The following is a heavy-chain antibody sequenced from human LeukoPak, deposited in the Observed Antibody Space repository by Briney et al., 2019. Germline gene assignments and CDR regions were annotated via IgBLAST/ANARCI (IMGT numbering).Heavy chain of an antibody. CDR2: MNPNTGDT. D-gene: IGHD3-9*01. V-gene: IGHV1-8*01. CDR3: TRGGEILTHYKHIDY. CDR1: VYSFTSYD. Sequence: SVNVSCKASVYSFTSYDTNCVRHATGQGREWMGYMNPNTGDTGVTQKFQGRVTMTRDPSINTAYMELTSLRSEDTAVYFCTRGGEILTHYKHIDYWGQGTLVTVSS. J-gene: IGHJ4*02.